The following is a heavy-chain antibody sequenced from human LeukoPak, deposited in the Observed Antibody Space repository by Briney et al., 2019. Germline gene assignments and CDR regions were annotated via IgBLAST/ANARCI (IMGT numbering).Heavy chain of an antibody. D-gene: IGHD4-23*01. V-gene: IGHV4-59*01. Sequence: SETLSLTCTVSGGSISSYYWSWIRQPPGKGLEWIGYIYYSGSTNYNPSLKSRVTISVDTSKNQFSLELSSVTAADTAVYYCARDRGNRVFDYWGQGTLVTVSS. J-gene: IGHJ4*02. CDR2: IYYSGST. CDR3: ARDRGNRVFDY. CDR1: GGSISSYY.